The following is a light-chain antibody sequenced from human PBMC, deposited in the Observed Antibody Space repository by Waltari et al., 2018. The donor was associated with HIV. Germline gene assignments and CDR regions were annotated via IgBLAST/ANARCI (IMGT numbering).Light chain of an antibody. J-gene: IGLJ3*02. CDR2: AAS. CDR3: QVWDSRSDHPV. CDR1: NIGSNT. V-gene: IGLV3-21*02. Sequence: SYVLTQPPSVSVAPGQTARITCGGNNIGSNTVHWYQQSPGQAPVLVVHAASDRPSGIPGRFSGSHSGNTATLTISRVEAGDEADYYCQVWDSRSDHPVLGGGTRLTVL.